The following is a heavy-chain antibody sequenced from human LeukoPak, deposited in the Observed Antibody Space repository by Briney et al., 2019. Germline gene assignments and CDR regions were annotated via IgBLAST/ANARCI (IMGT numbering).Heavy chain of an antibody. V-gene: IGHV4-59*08. CDR2: IYYSGST. J-gene: IGHJ4*02. CDR1: GDSFNIYY. CDR3: ARHGARPLDY. Sequence: PSETLSLTCTVSGDSFNIYYWSWIRQPPGKGLEWIGYIYYSGSTNYNPSLKSRVTISEDTSKNQFSLKVSSVTAADTAVYYCARHGARPLDYWGQGTLVTVSS. D-gene: IGHD6-6*01.